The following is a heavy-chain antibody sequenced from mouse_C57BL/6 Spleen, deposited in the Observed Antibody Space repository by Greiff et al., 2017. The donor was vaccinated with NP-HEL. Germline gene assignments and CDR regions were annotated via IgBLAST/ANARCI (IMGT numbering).Heavy chain of an antibody. Sequence: VHVKQSGPELVKPGASVKISCKASGYSFTDYNMNWVKQSNGKSLEWIGVINPNYGTTSYNQKFKGKATLTVDQSSSTAYMQLNSLTSEDSAVYYCARSLITTVVATKYWYFDVWGTGTTVTVSS. CDR3: ARSLITTVVATKYWYFDV. CDR1: GYSFTDYN. J-gene: IGHJ1*03. V-gene: IGHV1-39*01. CDR2: INPNYGTT. D-gene: IGHD1-1*01.